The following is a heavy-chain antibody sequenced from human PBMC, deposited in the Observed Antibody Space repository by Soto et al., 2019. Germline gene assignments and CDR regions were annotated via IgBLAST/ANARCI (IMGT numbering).Heavy chain of an antibody. D-gene: IGHD2-2*01. J-gene: IGHJ3*02. Sequence: QVQLQESGPGLVKPSETLSLTGTVSGGSISSYYWSWIRQPPGKGLECIGYIYYRGRTNYSPSLESRVTLSVDTSKSQFSLQLSSVTAADTAVYYWARGRGGWFINQMLNAFDIWGQGTMFTVSS. V-gene: IGHV4-59*01. CDR1: GGSISSYY. CDR2: IYYRGRT. CDR3: ARGRGGWFINQMLNAFDI.